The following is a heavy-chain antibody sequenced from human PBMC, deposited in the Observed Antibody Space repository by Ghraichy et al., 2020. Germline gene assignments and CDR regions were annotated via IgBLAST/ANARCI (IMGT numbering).Heavy chain of an antibody. CDR2: ISSSSSYI. D-gene: IGHD6-19*01. CDR1: GFTFSSYD. J-gene: IGHJ4*02. V-gene: IGHV3-21*01. Sequence: GGSLRLSCAASGFTFSSYDMNWVRQAPGKGLEWVSYISSSSSYIYYADSVKGRFSISRDNAKHSLYLQMNSLKADDSAVYYCARDPHYLIALAGNYFDYWGQGTLVTVSS. CDR3: ARDPHYLIALAGNYFDY.